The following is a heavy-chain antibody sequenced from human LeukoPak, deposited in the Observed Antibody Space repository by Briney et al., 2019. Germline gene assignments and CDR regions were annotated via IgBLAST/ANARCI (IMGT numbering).Heavy chain of an antibody. J-gene: IGHJ2*01. CDR2: IIPIFGTA. CDR3: ATGSLVDTDRYFDL. Sequence: SVKVSCKASGGTFSSYAISWVRQAPGQGLERMGGIIPIFGTANYAQKFRGRVTITADESTSTAYMELSSLRSEDTAVYYCATGSLVDTDRYFDLWGRGTLVTVSS. V-gene: IGHV1-69*13. D-gene: IGHD5-18*01. CDR1: GGTFSSYA.